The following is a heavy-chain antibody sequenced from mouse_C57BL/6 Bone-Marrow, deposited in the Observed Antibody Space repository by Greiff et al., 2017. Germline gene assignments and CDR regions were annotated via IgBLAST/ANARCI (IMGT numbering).Heavy chain of an antibody. J-gene: IGHJ4*01. V-gene: IGHV14-3*01. Sequence: VQLQQSVAELVRPGASVKLSCTASGFNIKNTYMHWVKQRPEQGLEWIGRIDPANGNTKYAPKFQGKATITADTSSNTAYLQLSSLTSEDTAIYYCARSGFYYGSSYGGWAMDYWGQGTSVTVSS. CDR2: IDPANGNT. D-gene: IGHD1-1*01. CDR1: GFNIKNTY. CDR3: ARSGFYYGSSYGGWAMDY.